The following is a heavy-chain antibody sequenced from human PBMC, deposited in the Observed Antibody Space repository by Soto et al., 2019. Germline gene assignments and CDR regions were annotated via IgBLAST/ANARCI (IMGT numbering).Heavy chain of an antibody. V-gene: IGHV1-69*01. CDR3: ASGIHYYDSSGYSLYYYYGMDV. CDR1: GGTFSSYA. CDR2: IIPIFGTA. D-gene: IGHD3-22*01. Sequence: QVQLVQSGAEVKKPGSSVKVSCKASGGTFSSYAISWVRQAPGQGLEWMGGIIPIFGTANYAQKFQGRVTITADESTSTAYMELSSLRSEETAVYYCASGIHYYDSSGYSLYYYYGMDVWGQGTTVTVSS. J-gene: IGHJ6*02.